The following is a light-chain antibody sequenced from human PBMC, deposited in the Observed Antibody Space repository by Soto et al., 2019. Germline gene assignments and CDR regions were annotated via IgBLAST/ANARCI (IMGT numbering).Light chain of an antibody. CDR3: ETWDSNTRV. CDR2: LEGSGSY. Sequence: QLVLTQSSSASASLGSSVKLTCTLSSGHSSCIIAWHQQQPGKAPRYLMKLEGSGSYNKGSGVPDRFSGSSSGADRYLTISNLQFEAEADYYCETWDSNTRVFGGGTKVTVL. J-gene: IGLJ3*02. V-gene: IGLV4-60*02. CDR1: SGHSSCI.